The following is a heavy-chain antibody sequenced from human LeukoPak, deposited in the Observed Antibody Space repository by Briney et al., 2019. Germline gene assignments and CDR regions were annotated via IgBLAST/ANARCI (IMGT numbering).Heavy chain of an antibody. CDR3: ARLGTSGDYALDY. CDR1: GGTFSSYA. J-gene: IGHJ4*02. V-gene: IGHV1-69*05. Sequence: SVKVSCKASGGTFSSYAISRVRQAPGQGLEWMGGIIPIFGTANYAQKFQGRVTITTDESTSTAYMELSSLRSEDTAVYYCARLGTSGDYALDYWGQGTLVTVSS. CDR2: IIPIFGTA. D-gene: IGHD4-17*01.